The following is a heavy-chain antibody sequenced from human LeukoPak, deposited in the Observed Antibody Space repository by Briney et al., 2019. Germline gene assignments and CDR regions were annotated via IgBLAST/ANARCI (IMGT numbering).Heavy chain of an antibody. Sequence: GGSLRLSCAASGFTFSSYAMSWVRQAPGKGLEWVSAISGSGGSTYYADSVKGWFTISRDNSKNTLYLQMNSLRAEDTAVYYCAIEHIVVVTAIAPFDYWGQGTLVTVSS. CDR1: GFTFSSYA. D-gene: IGHD2-21*02. CDR3: AIEHIVVVTAIAPFDY. CDR2: ISGSGGST. J-gene: IGHJ4*02. V-gene: IGHV3-23*01.